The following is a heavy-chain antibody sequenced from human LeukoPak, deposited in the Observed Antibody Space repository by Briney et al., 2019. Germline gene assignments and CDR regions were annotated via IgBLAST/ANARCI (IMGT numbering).Heavy chain of an antibody. CDR3: ANYGQWLLLRSSAFDI. J-gene: IGHJ3*02. CDR1: GGSISSSSYY. D-gene: IGHD3-22*01. CDR2: IYYSGST. Sequence: SETLSLTCTVSGGSISSSSYYWGWIRQPPGKGLEWIGSIYYSGSTYYNPSLKSRVTISVDTSKNQFSLKLSSVTAADTAVYYCANYGQWLLLRSSAFDIWGQGTMVTVSS. V-gene: IGHV4-39*07.